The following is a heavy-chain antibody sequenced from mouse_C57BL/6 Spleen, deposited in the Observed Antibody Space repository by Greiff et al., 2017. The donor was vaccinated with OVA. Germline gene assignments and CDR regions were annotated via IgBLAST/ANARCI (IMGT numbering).Heavy chain of an antibody. Sequence: EVQVVESGGGLVKPGGSLKLSCAASGFTFSDYGMHWVRQAPEKGLEWVAYISSGSSTISYADTVKGRFTISRDNAKNTLFLQMTSLRSEDTAMYYCARQRDYAMDYWGQGTSVTVSS. CDR1: GFTFSDYG. J-gene: IGHJ4*01. CDR2: ISSGSSTI. V-gene: IGHV5-17*01. CDR3: ARQRDYAMDY.